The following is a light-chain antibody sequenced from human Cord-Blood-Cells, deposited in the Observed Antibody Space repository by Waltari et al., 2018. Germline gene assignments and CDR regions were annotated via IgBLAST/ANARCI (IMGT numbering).Light chain of an antibody. CDR2: WAS. J-gene: IGKJ4*01. V-gene: IGKV4-1*01. CDR1: QSVFYSFHNKNY. Sequence: DIVMTQSPHLLAVSLGERAIITRTSSQSVFYSFHNKNYLAWYQQKPGQPPKLLIYWASTRESGVPDRFSGSGSGTDFTLTISSLQAEDVAVYYCQQYYSTPLTFGGGTKVEIK. CDR3: QQYYSTPLT.